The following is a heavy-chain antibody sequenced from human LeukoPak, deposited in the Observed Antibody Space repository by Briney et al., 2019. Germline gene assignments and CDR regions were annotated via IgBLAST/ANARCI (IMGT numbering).Heavy chain of an antibody. CDR2: ISSSGSII. V-gene: IGHV3-48*03. CDR3: ARDRGYCSSTSCYRFRFDP. J-gene: IGHJ5*02. D-gene: IGHD2-2*02. CDR1: GFNFNIYE. Sequence: GGSLRLSCAASGFNFNIYEMNWVRQAPGKGLEWVSYISSSGSIILYADSVKGRFTISRDNAKNSLYLQMNSLRAEDTAVYYCARDRGYCSSTSCYRFRFDPWGQGTLVTVSS.